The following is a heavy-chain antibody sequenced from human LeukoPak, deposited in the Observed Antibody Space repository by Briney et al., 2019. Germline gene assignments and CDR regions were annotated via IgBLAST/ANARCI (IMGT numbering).Heavy chain of an antibody. D-gene: IGHD5-18*01. V-gene: IGHV4-30-2*01. Sequence: SQTLSLTCAVSGGSISSGGYSWSWIRQPPGRGLEWIVYIYHSGSTYYNPSLKSRVTIPVDRSKNQFSLKLSSLTAADTAVYYCARGNSYGSRWDYWGQGTLVTVSS. J-gene: IGHJ4*02. CDR1: GGSISSGGYS. CDR2: IYHSGST. CDR3: ARGNSYGSRWDY.